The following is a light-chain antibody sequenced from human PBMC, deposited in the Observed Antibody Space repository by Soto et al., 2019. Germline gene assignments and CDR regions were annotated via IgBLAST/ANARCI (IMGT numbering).Light chain of an antibody. Sequence: QSVLTQPPSVSGAPGQSVTISCTGSSSNIGADFDVHWYQKLPGTAPKPLIYGNINRPSGVPDRFSASKSGTSASLAITGLQAEDEADYHCQSYDNSLNDDVFGTGTTVTVL. J-gene: IGLJ1*01. V-gene: IGLV1-40*01. CDR2: GNI. CDR1: SSNIGADFD. CDR3: QSYDNSLNDDV.